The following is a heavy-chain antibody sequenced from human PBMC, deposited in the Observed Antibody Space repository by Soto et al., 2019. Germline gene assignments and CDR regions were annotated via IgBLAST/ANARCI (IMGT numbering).Heavy chain of an antibody. CDR1: GGSISSYY. CDR2: IYYSGST. V-gene: IGHV4-59*08. Sequence: SETLSLTCTVSGGSISSYYWSWIRQPPGKGLEWIGYIYYSGSTNYNPSLKSQVTISVDTTKNQFSLKLSSVTAAETAVYYCARRSPLNSNSDPWGQGTLVTVSS. CDR3: ARRSPLNSNSDP. D-gene: IGHD1-1*01. J-gene: IGHJ5*02.